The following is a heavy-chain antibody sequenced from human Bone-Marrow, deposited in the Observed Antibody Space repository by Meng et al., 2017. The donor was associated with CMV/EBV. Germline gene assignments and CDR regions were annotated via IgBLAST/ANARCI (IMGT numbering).Heavy chain of an antibody. CDR2: IYPGDSDT. D-gene: IGHD6-13*01. V-gene: IGHV5-51*01. CDR3: ARPRYSSSWTDAFDI. Sequence: GESLKISCKGSGYSFTSYWIGWVRQMPGKGLEWMGTIYPGDSDTRYSPSFQGQVTISADKSISTAYLQWSSLKASDTAMYYCARPRYSSSWTDAFDIWGQGTMVTVSS. J-gene: IGHJ3*02. CDR1: GYSFTSYW.